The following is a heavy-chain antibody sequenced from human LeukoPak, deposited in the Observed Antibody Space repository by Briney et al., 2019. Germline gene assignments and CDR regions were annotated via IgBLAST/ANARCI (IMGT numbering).Heavy chain of an antibody. CDR3: ARSLGGYADY. Sequence: GGSLRLSCAASGFTFSNYAVMWVRQAPKRGLEYVSAITSDGGSTYYANSVTGRFTISRDNSENTLFLQMGSLTAEDMAVYFCARSLGGYADYWGQGTLVTVSS. V-gene: IGHV3-64*01. J-gene: IGHJ4*02. CDR2: ITSDGGST. CDR1: GFTFSNYA. D-gene: IGHD3-16*01.